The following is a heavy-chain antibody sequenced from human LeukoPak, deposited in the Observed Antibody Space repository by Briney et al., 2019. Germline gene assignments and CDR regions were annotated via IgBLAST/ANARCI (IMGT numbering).Heavy chain of an antibody. V-gene: IGHV1-18*01. J-gene: IGHJ4*02. D-gene: IGHD1-26*01. Sequence: ASVKVSCKASGYTFTNYGINWVRQAPGQGLEWMGWISAYNNNTNYAQKFQGRVTMTTDTSTSTAYMELRSLRSDDTAVYYCARDLDQYSGRFGGFGHDFWGQGTQVTVSS. CDR1: GYTFTNYG. CDR3: ARDLDQYSGRFGGFGHDF. CDR2: ISAYNNNT.